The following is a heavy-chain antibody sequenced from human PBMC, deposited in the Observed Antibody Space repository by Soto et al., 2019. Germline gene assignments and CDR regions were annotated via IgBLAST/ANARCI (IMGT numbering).Heavy chain of an antibody. Sequence: QVQLVESGGGVVQPGRSLRLSCAASGFTFSSYAMHWVRQAPGKGLEWVAVISYDGSNKYYADSVKGRFTISRDNSKNTLYLQMNSLRAEDTAVYYCASNLAHYEGYWGQGTLVTVSS. J-gene: IGHJ4*02. CDR3: ASNLAHYEGY. V-gene: IGHV3-30-3*01. CDR1: GFTFSSYA. CDR2: ISYDGSNK. D-gene: IGHD4-17*01.